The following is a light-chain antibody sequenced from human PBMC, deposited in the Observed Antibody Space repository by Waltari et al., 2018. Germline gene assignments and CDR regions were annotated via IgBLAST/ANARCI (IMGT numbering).Light chain of an antibody. CDR3: MQGTHWPFT. Sequence: DIVMTQSPLSLPVTPGEPASISCRSSQSLLHSNGYNYLDWYLQKPGQSPQLLIYLGSNRASGVPDRFSGSGSGTDFTLKISRVEAEDVGVYYCMQGTHWPFTFGPGTKVHIK. J-gene: IGKJ3*01. V-gene: IGKV2-28*01. CDR2: LGS. CDR1: QSLLHSNGYNY.